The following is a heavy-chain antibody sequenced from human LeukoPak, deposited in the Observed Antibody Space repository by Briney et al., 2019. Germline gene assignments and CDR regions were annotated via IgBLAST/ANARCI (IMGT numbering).Heavy chain of an antibody. Sequence: GGSLRLSCAASGFTFRNFAMNWVRQAPGKGLEWVSGISDSGGVIDYADSVKGRFTISRDTSKNTLHLQMNSLRAEDTAVYYCAKRLRDGYNSPIDFWGQGTLVTVSS. CDR3: AKRLRDGYNSPIDF. D-gene: IGHD5-24*01. V-gene: IGHV3-23*01. J-gene: IGHJ4*02. CDR1: GFTFRNFA. CDR2: ISDSGGVI.